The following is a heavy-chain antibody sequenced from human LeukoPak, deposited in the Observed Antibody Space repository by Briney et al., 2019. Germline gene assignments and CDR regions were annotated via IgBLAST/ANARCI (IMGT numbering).Heavy chain of an antibody. V-gene: IGHV5-51*01. J-gene: IGHJ4*02. CDR3: ARRDYGHFDY. Sequence: GGSLKISCKGSGYTFSNYWIGWVRQMPGKGLEWMGIIYPGDSDTRYSPSFQGQVTISADKSISTAYLQWSSLKASDTAMYYCARRDYGHFDYWGQGTLVTVSS. D-gene: IGHD4-17*01. CDR2: IYPGDSDT. CDR1: GYTFSNYW.